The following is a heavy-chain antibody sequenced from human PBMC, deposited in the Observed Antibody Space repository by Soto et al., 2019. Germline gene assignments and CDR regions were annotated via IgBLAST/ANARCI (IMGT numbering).Heavy chain of an antibody. CDR2: ISTSGNV. CDR1: GGSLTKYY. Sequence: QVQLQESGPGLVKPSETLSLTCTVSGGSLTKYYWSWIRQPAGKGLEWIGRISTSGNVVSKASLMIRLTMSVDTSKNQFSLRLTSVTAADTAVYYCARDNNDFWSLYPLAFDYWGQGALVTVSS. CDR3: ARDNNDFWSLYPLAFDY. V-gene: IGHV4-4*07. D-gene: IGHD3-3*01. J-gene: IGHJ4*02.